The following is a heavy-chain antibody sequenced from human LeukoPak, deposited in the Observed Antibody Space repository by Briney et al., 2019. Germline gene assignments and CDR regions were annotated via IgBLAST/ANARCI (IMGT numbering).Heavy chain of an antibody. CDR3: AREGDYYDSSGYYDY. CDR2: IYGGGST. D-gene: IGHD3-22*01. V-gene: IGHV3-66*01. J-gene: IGHJ4*02. Sequence: GGSLRLSCAASGFIVSSNYMSWVRQAPGKGLEWVSVIYGGGSTYYADSVKGRITISRDNSKNTLYLQMNSLRVKDTAVYYCAREGDYYDSSGYYDYWGQGTLVTVSS. CDR1: GFIVSSNY.